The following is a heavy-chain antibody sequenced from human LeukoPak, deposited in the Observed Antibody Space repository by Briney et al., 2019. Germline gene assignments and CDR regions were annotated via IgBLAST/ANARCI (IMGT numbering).Heavy chain of an antibody. CDR2: IYTGGTT. V-gene: IGHV3-66*01. D-gene: IGHD6-13*01. CDR1: GFTVSSNS. J-gene: IGHJ5*02. CDR3: ANGYSSTWSSVDP. Sequence: GGSLRLSCAASGFTVSSNSMSWVRQAPGKGLVWVSVIYTGGTTYYADSVKGRFTISRDNSKNTLYLQMNSLRAEDTAVYYCANGYSSTWSSVDPWGQGILVTVSS.